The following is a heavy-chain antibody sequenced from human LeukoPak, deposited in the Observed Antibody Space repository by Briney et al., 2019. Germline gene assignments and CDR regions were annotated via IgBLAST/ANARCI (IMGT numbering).Heavy chain of an antibody. D-gene: IGHD6-6*01. CDR2: ISTSGTTK. Sequence: PGGSLTLSCAASGFTFSSFQMNWVRQAPGKGLEWVSYISTSGTTKYYADSVKGRFTVSRDNAKNSLYLQMNSLRAEDTAVYYCARDSKGSSKYFDFWGQGALVTVSS. V-gene: IGHV3-48*03. CDR3: ARDSKGSSKYFDF. CDR1: GFTFSSFQ. J-gene: IGHJ4*02.